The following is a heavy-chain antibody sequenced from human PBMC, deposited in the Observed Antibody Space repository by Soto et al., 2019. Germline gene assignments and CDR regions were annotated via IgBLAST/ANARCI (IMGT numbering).Heavy chain of an antibody. V-gene: IGHV3-7*03. J-gene: IGHJ3*02. Sequence: VGSLRLSCAASGFTFSSYWMSWVRQAPGKGLEWVANIKQDGSEKYYVDSVKGRFTISRDNAKNSLYLQMNSLRAEDTAVYYCARDRTTVVTPDAFDIWGQGTMVTVSS. D-gene: IGHD4-17*01. CDR1: GFTFSSYW. CDR2: IKQDGSEK. CDR3: ARDRTTVVTPDAFDI.